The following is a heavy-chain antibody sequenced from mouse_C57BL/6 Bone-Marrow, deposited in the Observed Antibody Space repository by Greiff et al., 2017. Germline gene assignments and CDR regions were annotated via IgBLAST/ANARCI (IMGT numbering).Heavy chain of an antibody. CDR3: ARGASSSYYFDY. V-gene: IGHV1-81*01. CDR2: IYPRSGNT. Sequence: VMLVESGAELARPGASVKLSCKASGYTFTSYGISWVQQRTGQGLEWIGEIYPRSGNTYYNEKVKGKATLTADKSSSTAYMELRSLTSEDSAVYFCARGASSSYYFDYWGQGTTLTVSS. CDR1: GYTFTSYG. J-gene: IGHJ2*01. D-gene: IGHD1-1*01.